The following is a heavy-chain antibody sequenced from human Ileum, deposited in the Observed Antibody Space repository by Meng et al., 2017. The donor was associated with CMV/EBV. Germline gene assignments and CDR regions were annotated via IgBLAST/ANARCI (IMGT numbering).Heavy chain of an antibody. V-gene: IGHV3-23*01. CDR3: TKGMTYGDQFDY. D-gene: IGHD4-17*01. Sequence: CALSGFTFSSNVMNWVRQAPGKGLEWVSAITGSGGNTYYADSVKGRFTISRDNSKNTLSLQMNNLRAEDTAIYYCTKGMTYGDQFDYWGQGTLVTVSS. J-gene: IGHJ4*02. CDR2: ITGSGGNT. CDR1: GFTFSSNV.